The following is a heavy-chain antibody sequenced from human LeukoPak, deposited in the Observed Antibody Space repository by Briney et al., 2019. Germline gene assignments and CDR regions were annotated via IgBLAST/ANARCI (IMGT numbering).Heavy chain of an antibody. CDR2: ISAYNGNT. CDR3: ARIYYYYYYMDV. Sequence: ASVKVSCKASGYTFTSYGISWVRQAPGQGLEWMGWISAYNGNTNYAQKLQGRVTMTTDTSTSTAYMELRSLRADDTAVYYCARIYYYYYYMDVWGKGTTVTVSS. V-gene: IGHV1-18*01. CDR1: GYTFTSYG. J-gene: IGHJ6*03.